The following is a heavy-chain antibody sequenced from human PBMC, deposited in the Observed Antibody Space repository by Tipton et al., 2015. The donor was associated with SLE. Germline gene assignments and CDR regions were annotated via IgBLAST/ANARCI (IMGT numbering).Heavy chain of an antibody. D-gene: IGHD6-13*01. V-gene: IGHV3-48*03. CDR2: ISSSGSTI. CDR1: GFTFSSYE. J-gene: IGHJ4*02. CDR3: ARESKGIAAAGPVYYFDY. Sequence: SLRLSCAASGFTFSSYEMNWVRQAPGKGLEWVSYISSSGSTIYYADSVKGRFTISRDNAKNSLYLQMNSLRAEDTAVYYCARESKGIAAAGPVYYFDYWGQGTLLTVSS.